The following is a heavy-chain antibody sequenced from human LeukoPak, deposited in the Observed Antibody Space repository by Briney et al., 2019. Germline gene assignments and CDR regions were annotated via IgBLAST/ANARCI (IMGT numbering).Heavy chain of an antibody. J-gene: IGHJ2*01. Sequence: SETLSLTYTVSGVSISSYYWSWIRQPPGKGLEWIGYIYYSGSTNYNPSLKSRVTMSVDTSKNQFSLKLSSVTAADTAVYYCARTLRPNWYFDLWGRGTLVTVSS. V-gene: IGHV4-59*01. CDR1: GVSISSYY. D-gene: IGHD3-16*01. CDR3: ARTLRPNWYFDL. CDR2: IYYSGST.